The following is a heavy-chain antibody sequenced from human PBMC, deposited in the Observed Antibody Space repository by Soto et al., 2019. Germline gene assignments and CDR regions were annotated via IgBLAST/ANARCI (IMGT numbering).Heavy chain of an antibody. J-gene: IGHJ6*02. V-gene: IGHV5-10-1*01. CDR1: GYSFTSYW. Sequence: GESLKISCKGSGYSFTSYWISWVRQMPGKGLEWMGRIDPSGSYTNYSPSFQGHVTISADKSISTAYLQWSSLKASDTAMYYCARQPRTSSGYRPGTYYYYGMDVWGQGTTVTVSS. CDR3: ARQPRTSSGYRPGTYYYYGMDV. CDR2: IDPSGSYT. D-gene: IGHD6-13*01.